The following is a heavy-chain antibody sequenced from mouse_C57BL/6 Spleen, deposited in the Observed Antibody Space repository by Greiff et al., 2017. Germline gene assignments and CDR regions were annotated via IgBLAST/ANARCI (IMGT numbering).Heavy chain of an antibody. CDR3: APATAVYDVDY. CDR2: IGPEDGDT. V-gene: IGHV14-1*01. CDR1: GFNIKDYY. J-gene: IGHJ4*01. Sequence: EVQLQESGAELVRPGASVKLSCTASGFNIKDYYMHWVKQRPEQGLEWIGRIGPEDGDTEDAPKFQGKATMAADTSTNTAYLQLSSLTSEDTAVYYCAPATAVYDVDYWGQGTSVTVSS. D-gene: IGHD1-2*01.